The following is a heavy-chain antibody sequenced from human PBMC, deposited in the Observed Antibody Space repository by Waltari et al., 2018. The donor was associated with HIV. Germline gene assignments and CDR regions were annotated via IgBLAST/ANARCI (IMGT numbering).Heavy chain of an antibody. CDR3: ARGEIGVPGDETFDI. Sequence: GLVKPSQTLSLTCSVSGDSISSGGYYWGWVRQHPGKGLEWIGYIYYSGTTYYSPSLKSRLTISVDASKNQFSLNLSSVTAADTAIYYCARGEIGVPGDETFDIWGQGTMVTVSS. J-gene: IGHJ3*02. V-gene: IGHV4-31*03. CDR1: GDSISSGGYY. CDR2: IYYSGTT. D-gene: IGHD3-16*01.